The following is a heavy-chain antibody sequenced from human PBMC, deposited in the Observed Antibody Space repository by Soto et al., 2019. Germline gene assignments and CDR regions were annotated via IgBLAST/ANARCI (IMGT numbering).Heavy chain of an antibody. D-gene: IGHD2-8*01. J-gene: IGHJ4*02. Sequence: QVQLVESGGGVVQPGKSLRLSCAASGFTFSDHGIHWVRQAPGKGLKWVAIIWYDGSNKYYADSVKGRFTISRNNSKNIVYLQMNSLRVENTAVYYCAREGGVYCASGVSNTDFWGQVTLVTVSP. CDR3: AREGGVYCASGVSNTDF. CDR1: GFTFSDHG. CDR2: IWYDGSNK. V-gene: IGHV3-33*01.